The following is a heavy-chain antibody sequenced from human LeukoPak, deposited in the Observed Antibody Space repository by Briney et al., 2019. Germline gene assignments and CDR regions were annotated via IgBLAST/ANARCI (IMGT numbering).Heavy chain of an antibody. CDR2: IRYDGSNK. Sequence: GGSLRLSCAASGFTFSSYGMHWVRQAPGKGLEWVAFIRYDGSNKYYADSVKGRFTISRDNSKNTLYLQMNSLRAEDTAVYYCAGGRGYSYGYGYWGQGTLVTVSS. CDR3: AGGRGYSYGYGY. CDR1: GFTFSSYG. V-gene: IGHV3-30*02. D-gene: IGHD5-18*01. J-gene: IGHJ4*02.